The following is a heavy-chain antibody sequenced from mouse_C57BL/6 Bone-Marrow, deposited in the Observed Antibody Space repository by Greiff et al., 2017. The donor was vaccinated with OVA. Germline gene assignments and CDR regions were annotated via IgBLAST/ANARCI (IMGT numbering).Heavy chain of an antibody. V-gene: IGHV7-1*01. CDR1: GFTFSDFY. CDR3: ARDARDGYPAWFAY. D-gene: IGHD2-3*01. CDR2: SRNKANDYTT. J-gene: IGHJ3*01. Sequence: EVHLVESGGGLVQSGRSLRLSCATSGFTFSDFYMEWVRQAPGKGLEWIAASRNKANDYTTEYSASVKGRFIVSRDTSQSILYLQMNALRAEDTAIYYCARDARDGYPAWFAYWGQGTLVTVSA.